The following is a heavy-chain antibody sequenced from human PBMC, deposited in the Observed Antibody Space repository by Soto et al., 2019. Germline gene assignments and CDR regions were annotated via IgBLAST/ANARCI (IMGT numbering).Heavy chain of an antibody. D-gene: IGHD3-22*01. CDR1: GFTFSSYS. V-gene: IGHV3-21*01. Sequence: GGSLRLSCAASGFTFSSYSMNWVRQAPGKGLEWVSSISSSSSYIYYADSVKGRFTISRDYAKNSLYLQMNSLSAEDTAVYYCASGYYDSSGYYQTPHFDPWGQGTLVTVSS. J-gene: IGHJ5*02. CDR3: ASGYYDSSGYYQTPHFDP. CDR2: ISSSSSYI.